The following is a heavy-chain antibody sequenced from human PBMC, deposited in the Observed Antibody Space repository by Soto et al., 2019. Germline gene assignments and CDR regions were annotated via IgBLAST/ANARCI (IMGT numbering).Heavy chain of an antibody. D-gene: IGHD3-10*01. CDR1: GGSISSYY. Sequence: QVQLQEPGPGLVKPSETLALPCTVYGGSISSYYWSWIRQPAGKGLEWIGRTYSSGSTNYNPTLMSRVTMSVDTSKNQCSLQLSSVTAAETAVYYCARGRSGYGSGSYDYWGQGTLVTVSS. CDR3: ARGRSGYGSGSYDY. J-gene: IGHJ4*02. CDR2: TYSSGST. V-gene: IGHV4-4*07.